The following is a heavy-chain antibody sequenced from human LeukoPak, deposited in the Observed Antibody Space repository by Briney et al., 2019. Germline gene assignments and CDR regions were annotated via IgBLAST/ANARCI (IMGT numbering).Heavy chain of an antibody. D-gene: IGHD5-12*01. CDR3: ASVDSGYDVRGFNP. V-gene: IGHV4-59*01. CDR2: IYYSGST. J-gene: IGHJ5*02. CDR1: GGSISSYY. Sequence: PSETLSLTCTVSGGSISSYYWSWIRQPPGKGLEWIGYIYYSGSTNYNPSLRSRVTISVDTSKNQFSLKLSSVTAADTAVYYCASVDSGYDVRGFNPWGQRTLVTVSS.